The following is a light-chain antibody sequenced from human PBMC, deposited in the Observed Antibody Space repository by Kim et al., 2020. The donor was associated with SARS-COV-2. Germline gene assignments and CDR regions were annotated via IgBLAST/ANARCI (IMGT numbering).Light chain of an antibody. CDR1: PSVSSS. J-gene: IGKJ1*01. V-gene: IGKV3-11*01. CDR3: QQRSNWPPT. Sequence: SRPGETSTISCRASPSVSSSLAWYQQKPGQAPRLLIYDASNRATGIPARFSGSGSGTDFTLTISSLEPEDFAVYYCQQRSNWPPTFGQGTKVDIK. CDR2: DAS.